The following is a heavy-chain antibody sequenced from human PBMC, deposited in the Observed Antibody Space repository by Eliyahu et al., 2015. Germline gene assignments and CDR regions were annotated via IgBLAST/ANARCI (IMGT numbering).Heavy chain of an antibody. CDR2: ISRSGSST. Sequence: EVQLLESGGGLVQPGGSLRLSCAASGFTXSPYAXSWVRQAPGKGXXWVSAISRSGSSTYYADSVKGRFTISRDNSKDTLYLQMNNLRAEDTAVYYCAKVRCSSGSCYPNYYYYAMDVWGQGTTVTVSS. CDR3: AKVRCSSGSCYPNYYYYAMDV. D-gene: IGHD2-15*01. V-gene: IGHV3-23*01. CDR1: GFTXSPYA. J-gene: IGHJ6*02.